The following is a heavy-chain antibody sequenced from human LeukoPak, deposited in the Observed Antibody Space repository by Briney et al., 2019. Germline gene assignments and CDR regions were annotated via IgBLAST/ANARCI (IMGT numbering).Heavy chain of an antibody. J-gene: IGHJ4*02. Sequence: SETLSLTCAVYGGSFSGYYWSWIRQPPGRGLEWIGEINHSGSTNYNPSLKSRVTISVDTSKNQFSLKLSSVTAADTAVYYCARSEGHDYGDLYYFDYWGQGTLVTVSS. CDR1: GGSFSGYY. D-gene: IGHD4-17*01. CDR3: ARSEGHDYGDLYYFDY. CDR2: INHSGST. V-gene: IGHV4-34*01.